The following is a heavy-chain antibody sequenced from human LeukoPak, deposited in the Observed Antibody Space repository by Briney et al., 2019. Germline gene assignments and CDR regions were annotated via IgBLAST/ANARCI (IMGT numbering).Heavy chain of an antibody. Sequence: GGSLRLSCAASEFSLTNMWMSWVRQAPGKGLEWVGRITNDGTTHYAAPVEGRFIISRDDSRNTLYLQMNSLKTEDTAIYYCTTAPTRAWLPYFDYWGQGTLVTVSX. CDR2: ITNDGTT. V-gene: IGHV3-15*01. D-gene: IGHD5-12*01. CDR1: EFSLTNMW. CDR3: TTAPTRAWLPYFDY. J-gene: IGHJ4*02.